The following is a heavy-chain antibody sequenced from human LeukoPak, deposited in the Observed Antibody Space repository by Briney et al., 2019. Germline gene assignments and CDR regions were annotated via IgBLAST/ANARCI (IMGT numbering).Heavy chain of an antibody. CDR3: AKGDSFGVVNPPGY. CDR2: ISGSGGST. D-gene: IGHD3-3*01. Sequence: HPGGSLRLSCAASGFTFSSYAMSWVRQAPGKRLEWVSAISGSGGSTYYADSVKGRFTIPRDNSKNTLYLQMNSLRAEDTAVYYCAKGDSFGVVNPPGYWGQGTLVTVSS. J-gene: IGHJ4*02. V-gene: IGHV3-23*01. CDR1: GFTFSSYA.